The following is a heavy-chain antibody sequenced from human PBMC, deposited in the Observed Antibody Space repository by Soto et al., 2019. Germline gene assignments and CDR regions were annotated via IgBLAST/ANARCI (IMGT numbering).Heavy chain of an antibody. V-gene: IGHV3-23*01. J-gene: IGHJ4*02. CDR1: GFTFSSHA. D-gene: IGHD3-10*01. CDR2: ITNTGAST. CDR3: AKAGYGSGSYYTLSFDY. Sequence: QLLESGGGLVQPGGSLRLSCAGSGFTFSSHAVSWVRQAPGKGLECVSSITNTGASTYYADSVKGRFTISRDNSKNTVYLQMNSLRAEDTAVYYCAKAGYGSGSYYTLSFDYWGQGSLVTVSS.